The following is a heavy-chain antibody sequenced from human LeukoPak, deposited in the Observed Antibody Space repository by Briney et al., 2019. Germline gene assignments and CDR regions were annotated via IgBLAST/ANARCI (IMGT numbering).Heavy chain of an antibody. J-gene: IGHJ4*02. D-gene: IGHD6-19*01. Sequence: GGSLRLSCAASGFTFTSYAFHWVRQAPGKGLEWVTVISHDDKNRYYADSVKGRFTISRDNSKNTVYLQMNSLRVEDTAVYFYVRDRDTSGWLYWGQGTLVTVSS. CDR2: ISHDDKNR. CDR3: VRDRDTSGWLY. V-gene: IGHV3-30*04. CDR1: GFTFTSYA.